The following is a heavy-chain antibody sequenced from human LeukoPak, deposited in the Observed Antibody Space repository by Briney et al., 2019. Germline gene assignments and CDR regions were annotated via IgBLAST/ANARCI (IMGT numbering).Heavy chain of an antibody. Sequence: PGGSLRLSCATSGFTFSNAWMNWVRQAPGKGLEWVGRIRSNSDGGAIDYAAPVKGRFTLSRDDSKTTLYLQMNSLQTEDTAVYYCATDFYDSTWGQGTLVTVSS. CDR1: GFTFSNAW. V-gene: IGHV3-15*07. CDR3: ATDFYDST. D-gene: IGHD3-22*01. J-gene: IGHJ5*02. CDR2: IRSNSDGGAI.